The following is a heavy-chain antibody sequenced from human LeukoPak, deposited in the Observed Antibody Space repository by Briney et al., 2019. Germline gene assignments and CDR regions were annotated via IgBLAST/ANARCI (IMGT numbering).Heavy chain of an antibody. D-gene: IGHD4-17*01. V-gene: IGHV3-30-3*01. Sequence: GGSLRLSCAASGFXFRNFAIHWVRQAPGKGREWVAVISKDGSKKYYADSVKGRFTISRDNSKNTLYLQMNSLGAEDTAMYSCARESYGDYYFDWWGQGTLVTVSS. J-gene: IGHJ4*02. CDR2: ISKDGSKK. CDR3: ARESYGDYYFDW. CDR1: GFXFRNFA.